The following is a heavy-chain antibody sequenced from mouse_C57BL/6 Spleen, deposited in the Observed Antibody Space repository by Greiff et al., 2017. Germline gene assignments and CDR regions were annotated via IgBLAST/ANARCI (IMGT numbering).Heavy chain of an antibody. J-gene: IGHJ4*01. CDR2: ISSGSSTI. V-gene: IGHV5-17*01. Sequence: EVHLVESGGGLVKPGGSLKLSCAASGFTFSDYGMHWVRQAPEKGLEWVAYISSGSSTIYYADTVKGRFTISRDNAKHTLFLRMTSLRSEDTAMYYCARLYSNPYYAMDYWGQGTSVTVSS. CDR1: GFTFSDYG. D-gene: IGHD2-5*01. CDR3: ARLYSNPYYAMDY.